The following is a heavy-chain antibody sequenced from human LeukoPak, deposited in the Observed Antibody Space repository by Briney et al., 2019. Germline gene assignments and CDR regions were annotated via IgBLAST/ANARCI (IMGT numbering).Heavy chain of an antibody. CDR1: GGSISSYY. J-gene: IGHJ4*02. CDR3: ARVSVTVIDY. V-gene: IGHV4-59*01. D-gene: IGHD3-16*02. CDR2: IYYSGST. Sequence: SETLSLTCTASGGSISSYYWSWIRQPPGKGLEWIGYIYYSGSTNYNPSLKSRVTISVDTSKNQFSLKLSSVTAADTAVYYCARVSVTVIDYWGQGTLVTVSS.